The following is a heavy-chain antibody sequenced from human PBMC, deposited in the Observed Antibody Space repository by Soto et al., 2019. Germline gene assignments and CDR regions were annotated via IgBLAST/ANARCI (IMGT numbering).Heavy chain of an antibody. J-gene: IGHJ5*02. CDR1: GYSITAGVYY. Sequence: SETLSLTCFVSGYSITAGVYYGIWIRHHPGKVLDWIGSFYSSGSIIYNPSLRSRVSISGDTSSNQFSMSLTSVTAADTARYYCARMYSSGSGWFHPWGQGTLVTVSS. D-gene: IGHD6-19*01. CDR2: FYSSGSI. CDR3: ARMYSSGSGWFHP. V-gene: IGHV4-31*03.